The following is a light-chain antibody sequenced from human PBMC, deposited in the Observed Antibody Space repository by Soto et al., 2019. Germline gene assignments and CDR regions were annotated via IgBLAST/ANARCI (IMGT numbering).Light chain of an antibody. V-gene: IGKV3-11*01. CDR2: AAS. J-gene: IGKJ1*01. CDR3: QQGNTWPWT. Sequence: EIVLTQSPATLSLSPGERATLSCRASQNVGSSLAWYQQKLGQAPRLLIYAASDRATGIPGRFSGSGSGTVFTLIISSLEPEDFAFYYCQQGNTWPWTFGQGTKVDIK. CDR1: QNVGSS.